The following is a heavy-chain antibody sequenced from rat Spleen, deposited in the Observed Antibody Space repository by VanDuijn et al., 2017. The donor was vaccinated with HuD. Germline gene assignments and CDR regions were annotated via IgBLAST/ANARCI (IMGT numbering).Heavy chain of an antibody. Sequence: EVQLVESGGGLVQPGRSLKLSCAASGFTFSNYDMAWVRQAPTKGLEWVASISTGGGNTYYRDSVKGRFTISRDNAKSTLYLQMDSLRSEDTASYYCTRHHYDGYYHGPVLGIMDAWGQGASVTVSS. CDR3: TRHHYDGYYHGPVLGIMDA. CDR2: ISTGGGNT. D-gene: IGHD1-12*03. CDR1: GFTFSNYD. J-gene: IGHJ4*01. V-gene: IGHV5S23*01.